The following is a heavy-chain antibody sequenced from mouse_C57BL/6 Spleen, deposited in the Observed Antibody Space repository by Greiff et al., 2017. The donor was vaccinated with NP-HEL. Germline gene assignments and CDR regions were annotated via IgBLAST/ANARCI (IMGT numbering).Heavy chain of an antibody. CDR3: AREDYGSSLYAMDY. Sequence: EVQLVESGGGLVKPGGSLKLSCAASGFTFSSYAMSWVRQTPEKRLEWVATISGGGSYTYYPDNVKGRFTISRDNAKNNLYLQRSHLKSEDTAMYYCAREDYGSSLYAMDYWGQGTSVTVSS. V-gene: IGHV5-4*01. CDR2: ISGGGSYT. J-gene: IGHJ4*01. CDR1: GFTFSSYA. D-gene: IGHD1-1*01.